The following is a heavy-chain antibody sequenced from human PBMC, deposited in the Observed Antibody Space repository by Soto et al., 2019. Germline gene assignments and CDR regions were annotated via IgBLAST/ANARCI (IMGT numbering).Heavy chain of an antibody. CDR2: INSDGTKT. Sequence: EVQLVESGGTLVQPGWSLRISCAASGFTFNTYWMHWVRQAPGKGLVWVSRINSDGTKTTYADSVKGRFTISRDNAKNTVYLQMNSLRAEDTAMYYCATVATNSYNWLDPWGQGTLVSFSS. J-gene: IGHJ5*02. CDR3: ATVATNSYNWLDP. CDR1: GFTFNTYW. V-gene: IGHV3-74*01. D-gene: IGHD5-12*01.